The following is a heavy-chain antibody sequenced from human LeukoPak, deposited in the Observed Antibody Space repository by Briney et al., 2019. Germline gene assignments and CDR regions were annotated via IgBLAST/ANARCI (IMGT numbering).Heavy chain of an antibody. D-gene: IGHD6-13*01. J-gene: IGHJ5*02. CDR1: GYTFTSYG. Sequence: ASVKVSCKASGYTFTSYGISWVRQAPGQRLEWMGWINAGNGNTKYSQKFQGRVTITRDTSASTAYMELSSLRSEDTAVYYCARTAAAGTGGWFDPWGQGTLVTVSS. CDR3: ARTAAAGTGGWFDP. V-gene: IGHV1-3*01. CDR2: INAGNGNT.